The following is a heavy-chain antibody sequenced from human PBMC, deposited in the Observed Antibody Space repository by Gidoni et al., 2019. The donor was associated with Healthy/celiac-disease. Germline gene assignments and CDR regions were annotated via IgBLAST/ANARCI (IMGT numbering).Heavy chain of an antibody. D-gene: IGHD1-26*01. Sequence: EVQLVESGGGWVQPGGSLILSCAASWLTFSGSAMHWVRQASGKGLQWVGRIGSKANSYATAYDASVKGRFTISRDDSKNTAYLQMNSLKTEDTAVYYCTSSGSYSAGFDYWGQGTLVTVSS. CDR2: IGSKANSYAT. CDR1: WLTFSGSA. J-gene: IGHJ4*02. CDR3: TSSGSYSAGFDY. V-gene: IGHV3-73*01.